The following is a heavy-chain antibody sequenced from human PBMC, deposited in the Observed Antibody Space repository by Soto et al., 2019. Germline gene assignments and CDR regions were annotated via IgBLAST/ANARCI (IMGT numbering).Heavy chain of an antibody. CDR3: TSLYYGH. CDR2: IKSKTDGGTT. D-gene: IGHD3-16*02. CDR1: EFTFTYAW. J-gene: IGHJ4*02. V-gene: IGHV3-15*01. Sequence: EVQLVESGGDLVKPGRSLRLSCAASEFTFTYAWMSWVRQAPGKGLEWVGRIKSKTDGGTTDYAAPVKGRFTISRDESQNTLYLQMNSLKTEDTAVYYCTSLYYGHWGQGTLVTVSS.